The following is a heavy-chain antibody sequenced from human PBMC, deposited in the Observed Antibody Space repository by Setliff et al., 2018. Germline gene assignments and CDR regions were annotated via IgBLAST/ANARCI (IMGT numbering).Heavy chain of an antibody. CDR2: IIPIFGTA. J-gene: IGHJ4*02. Sequence: SVKVSCKASGGTFSSYAISWVRQAPGQGLEWMGGIIPIFGTANYAQKFQGRVTLTTDESTSTAYMALSRLRSEDPAVYYCARDVVVGITPRLSFHFWGQGTLVTVSS. CDR1: GGTFSSYA. V-gene: IGHV1-69*05. D-gene: IGHD2-21*01. CDR3: ARDVVVGITPRLSFHF.